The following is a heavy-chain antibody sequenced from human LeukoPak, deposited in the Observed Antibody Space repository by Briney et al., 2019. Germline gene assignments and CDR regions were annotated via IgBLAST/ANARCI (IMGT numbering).Heavy chain of an antibody. CDR2: IKPNSGDT. Sequence: ASVKVSCKASGYTFTGYYMHWVRQAPGQGLEWMGWIKPNSGDTKYAQRFQGRVTMTRDTSINTAYLELSRLGSDDTAVYYCARDKYCSGGTCYYLLFDYWGQGTLVTVSS. CDR1: GYTFTGYY. J-gene: IGHJ4*02. D-gene: IGHD2-15*01. V-gene: IGHV1-2*02. CDR3: ARDKYCSGGTCYYLLFDY.